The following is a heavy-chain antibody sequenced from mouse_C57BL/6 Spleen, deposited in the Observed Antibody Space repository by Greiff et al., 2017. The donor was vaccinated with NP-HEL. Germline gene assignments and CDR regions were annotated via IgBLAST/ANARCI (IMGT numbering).Heavy chain of an antibody. CDR1: GFTFSDYG. J-gene: IGHJ1*03. CDR2: ISSGSSTI. V-gene: IGHV5-17*01. CDR3: ARRGGSRSYWYFDV. Sequence: EVMLVESGGGLVKPGGSLKLSCAASGFTFSDYGMHWVRQAPEKGLEWVAYISSGSSTIYYADTVKGRFTISRDNAKNTLFLQMTSRRSEDTAMYYCARRGGSRSYWYFDVWGTGTTVTVSS. D-gene: IGHD1-1*01.